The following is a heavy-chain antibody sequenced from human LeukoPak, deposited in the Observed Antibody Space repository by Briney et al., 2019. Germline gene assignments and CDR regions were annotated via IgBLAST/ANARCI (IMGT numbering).Heavy chain of an antibody. CDR2: INAGNVNT. D-gene: IGHD2-15*01. CDR1: GYTFTDYA. CDR3: ARRLGYCSGGSCGTGGWFDP. J-gene: IGHJ5*02. Sequence: VASVKVSCKASGYTFTDYALHWVRQVPGQRLEWMGWINAGNVNTKYSQKFQGRVTITRDTSASTAYMELSSPRSEDTAVYYCARRLGYCSGGSCGTGGWFDPWGQGTLVTVSS. V-gene: IGHV1-3*01.